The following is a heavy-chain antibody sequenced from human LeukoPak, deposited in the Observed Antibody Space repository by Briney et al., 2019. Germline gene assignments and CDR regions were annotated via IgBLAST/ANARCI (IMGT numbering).Heavy chain of an antibody. CDR2: ISWNSGSI. J-gene: IGHJ4*02. CDR1: GFTFDDYA. V-gene: IGHV3-9*01. D-gene: IGHD3-22*01. CDR3: ARDNYYDSSGYMLH. Sequence: GGSLRLSCAASGFTFDDYAMHWVRQAPGKGLEWVSGISWNSGSIGYADSVKGRFTISRDNAKNSLYLQMNSLRAEDTAVYYCARDNYYDSSGYMLHWGQGTLVTVSS.